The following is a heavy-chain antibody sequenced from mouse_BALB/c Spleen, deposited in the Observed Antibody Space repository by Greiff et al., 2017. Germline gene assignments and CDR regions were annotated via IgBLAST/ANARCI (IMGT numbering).Heavy chain of an antibody. J-gene: IGHJ3*01. Sequence: EVQVVESGGGLVKPGGSLKLSCAASGFTFSDYYMYWVRQTPEKRLEWVATISDGGSYTYYPDSVKGRFTISRDNAKNNLYLQMSSLKSEDTAMYYCARDRDTSFAYWGQGTLVTVSA. D-gene: IGHD3-1*01. CDR1: GFTFSDYY. CDR3: ARDRDTSFAY. CDR2: ISDGGSYT. V-gene: IGHV5-4*02.